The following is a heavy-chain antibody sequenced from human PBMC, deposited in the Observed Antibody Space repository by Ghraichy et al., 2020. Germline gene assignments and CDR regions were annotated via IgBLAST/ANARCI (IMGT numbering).Heavy chain of an antibody. CDR3: AKVGDDYGDYGSFDS. J-gene: IGHJ4*02. CDR1: GFTFSTYA. D-gene: IGHD4-17*01. CDR2: IIGSYGST. Sequence: GESLNISCAASGFTFSTYAMNWVRQAPGKGLEWVSTIIGSYGSTYYADSVKDRFTISRDDSKNMVYLQMNRLRAEDTALYYCAKVGDDYGDYGSFDSWGQGTLVTVSS. V-gene: IGHV3-23*01.